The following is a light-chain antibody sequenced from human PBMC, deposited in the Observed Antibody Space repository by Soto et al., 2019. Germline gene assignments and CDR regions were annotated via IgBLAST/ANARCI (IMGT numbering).Light chain of an antibody. CDR3: NSYTNSSAVG. CDR2: EVT. CDR1: RDDIGAYDY. V-gene: IGLV2-14*01. J-gene: IGLJ2*01. Sequence: QSVLTQPASVSGSPGQSITISCAGTRDDIGAYDYVSWYQQHPVNAPKLLVYEVTNRPSGVSDRFSGSKSGNTASLTISGLQAEDEADYYCNSYTNSSAVGFGGGTKVTV.